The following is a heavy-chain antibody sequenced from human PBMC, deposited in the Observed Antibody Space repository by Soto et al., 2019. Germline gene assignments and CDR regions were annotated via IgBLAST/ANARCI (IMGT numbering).Heavy chain of an antibody. Sequence: QVQLQESGPGLVKPSGTLSLTCAVSGDSISSSNWWTWVRQPPGKGLEWIGKIYHSGSTNYNPSLKSRVTMAVDKSNNQFSLKLTSVTAADTAVYYCARGGNIAAAGTIYLDSWGQGTLVTVSS. CDR1: GDSISSSNW. J-gene: IGHJ4*02. V-gene: IGHV4-4*02. CDR2: IYHSGST. CDR3: ARGGNIAAAGTIYLDS. D-gene: IGHD6-13*01.